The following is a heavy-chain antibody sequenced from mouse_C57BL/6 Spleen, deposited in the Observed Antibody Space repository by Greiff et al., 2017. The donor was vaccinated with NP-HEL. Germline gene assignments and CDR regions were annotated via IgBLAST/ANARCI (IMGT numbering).Heavy chain of an antibody. V-gene: IGHV3-6*01. CDR3: ARTYARYFDV. J-gene: IGHJ1*03. Sequence: EVKLQESGPGLVKPSQSLSLTCSVTGYSITSGYYWNWIRQFPGNKLEWMGYISYDGSNNYNPSLKNRISITRDTSKNQFFLKLNSVTTEDTATYYCARTYARYFDVWGTGTTVTVSS. D-gene: IGHD2-12*01. CDR1: GYSITSGYY. CDR2: ISYDGSN.